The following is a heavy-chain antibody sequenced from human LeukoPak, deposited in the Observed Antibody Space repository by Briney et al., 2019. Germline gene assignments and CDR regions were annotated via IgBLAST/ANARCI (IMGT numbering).Heavy chain of an antibody. V-gene: IGHV1-2*02. D-gene: IGHD4-11*01. CDR2: INPNSGGT. Sequence: ASVTVSRKASGYTFTDYYMHWVRQAPGQGLEWMGWINPNSGGTSYAQKFQGRVTMTRDTSITTAYMELSRLRPDDTAVYYCARAATVTNYWGQGTLVTVSS. CDR1: GYTFTDYY. J-gene: IGHJ4*02. CDR3: ARAATVTNY.